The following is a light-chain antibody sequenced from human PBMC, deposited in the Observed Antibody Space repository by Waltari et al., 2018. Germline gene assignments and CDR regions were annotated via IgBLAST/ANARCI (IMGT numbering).Light chain of an antibody. V-gene: IGKV1-33*01. Sequence: DIQMTQSPSSLSASVGDRVTITCQASQDISNYLNWYQQKPGRAPKPPIYGASNLETGVPSRFSGSGSGTDFTFTISSLQPEDIATYYCHQYVNLPYTFGQGTKLEIK. J-gene: IGKJ2*01. CDR2: GAS. CDR1: QDISNY. CDR3: HQYVNLPYT.